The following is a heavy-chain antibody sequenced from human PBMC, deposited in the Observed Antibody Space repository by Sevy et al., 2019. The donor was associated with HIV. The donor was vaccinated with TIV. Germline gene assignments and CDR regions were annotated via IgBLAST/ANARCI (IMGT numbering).Heavy chain of an antibody. D-gene: IGHD1-26*01. CDR1: GGTFSSYA. CDR2: FIPICGTA. Sequence: ASVKVSCKASGGTFSSYAISWVRQAPGQGLEWMGGFIPICGTANYAQKFQGRVTITGDESTSTAYMELSSLRSEDTAVYYCAWADSGSSLFKNWFDPWGQGTLVTVSS. CDR3: AWADSGSSLFKNWFDP. V-gene: IGHV1-69*13. J-gene: IGHJ5*02.